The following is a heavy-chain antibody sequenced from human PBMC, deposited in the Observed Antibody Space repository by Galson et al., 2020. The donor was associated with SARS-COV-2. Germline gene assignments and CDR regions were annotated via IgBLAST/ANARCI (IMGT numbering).Heavy chain of an antibody. Sequence: SETLSLTYTVSAGSISSGGYYRSWIRQHPGKGREWIGYIHYSGSTYYNPSLKSRLTISGDTAKNQFSLKLSSVTAADTAVYYCARDRLAVAATHEPGPYYYYYGMDVWGQGTTVTVSS. J-gene: IGHJ6*02. CDR1: AGSISSGGYY. V-gene: IGHV4-31*03. D-gene: IGHD2-15*01. CDR3: ARDRLAVAATHEPGPYYYYYGMDV. CDR2: IHYSGST.